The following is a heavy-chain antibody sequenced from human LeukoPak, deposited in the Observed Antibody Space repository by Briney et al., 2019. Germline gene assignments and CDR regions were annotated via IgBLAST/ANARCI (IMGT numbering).Heavy chain of an antibody. D-gene: IGHD3-22*01. V-gene: IGHV3-20*04. Sequence: GGSLRLSCTASGFTFEDYGMGWVRQGPEKGLEWVSGINWNGVREGYADSVKGRFTISRDNAEKSLYLQMNSLKVEDTGFYYCARGHDSSGFHAFDPWGQGTLVTVSS. J-gene: IGHJ5*02. CDR3: ARGHDSSGFHAFDP. CDR1: GFTFEDYG. CDR2: INWNGVRE.